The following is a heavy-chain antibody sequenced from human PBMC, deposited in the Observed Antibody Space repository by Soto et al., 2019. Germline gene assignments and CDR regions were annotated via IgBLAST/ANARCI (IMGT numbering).Heavy chain of an antibody. D-gene: IGHD1-1*01. CDR1: GFTFDDYA. CDR2: ISWNSGSI. V-gene: IGHV3-9*01. J-gene: IGHJ4*02. CDR3: AKDILTTGTGVDY. Sequence: EVQLVESGGGLVQPGRSLRLSCAASGFTFDDYAMHWVRQAPGKGLEWVSGISWNSGSIGYADSVKGRFTISRDNAKNSLYLKMNSLRAEGTALYYCAKDILTTGTGVDYGGQVTLGTVYS.